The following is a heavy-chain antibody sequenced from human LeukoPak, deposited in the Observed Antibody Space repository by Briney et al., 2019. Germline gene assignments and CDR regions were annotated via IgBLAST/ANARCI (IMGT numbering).Heavy chain of an antibody. CDR2: ISYDGSNK. Sequence: GGSLRLSCAAFGFTFSGYAMHWVRQAPGKGLEWVAVISYDGSNKYYADSVKGRFTISRDNSKNTLYLQMNSLRAEDTAVYYCARDLRRYSYGLGFDPWGQGTLVTVSS. D-gene: IGHD5-18*01. CDR3: ARDLRRYSYGLGFDP. V-gene: IGHV3-30-3*01. J-gene: IGHJ5*02. CDR1: GFTFSGYA.